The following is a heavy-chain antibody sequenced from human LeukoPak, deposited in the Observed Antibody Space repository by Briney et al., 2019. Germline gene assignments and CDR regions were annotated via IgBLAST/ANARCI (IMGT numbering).Heavy chain of an antibody. CDR2: IYYSGST. Sequence: SETLSLTCTVSGGSISSSSYYWGWIRQPPGKGVEWIGSIYYSGSTYYNPSLKSRVTISVDTSKNQFSLKLSSVTAADTAVYYCARSWGSGYYYDAFDIWGQGTMVTVSS. D-gene: IGHD3-22*01. J-gene: IGHJ3*02. V-gene: IGHV4-39*07. CDR3: ARSWGSGYYYDAFDI. CDR1: GGSISSSSYY.